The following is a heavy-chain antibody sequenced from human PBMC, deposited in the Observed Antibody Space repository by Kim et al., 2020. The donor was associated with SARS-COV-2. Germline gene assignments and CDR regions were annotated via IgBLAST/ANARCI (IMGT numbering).Heavy chain of an antibody. J-gene: IGHJ6*02. CDR3: AKDSLGGTPFPGMDV. Sequence: GGSLRLSCTASGFRFSDFYMSWIRQAPGKGLEWVSYISSTGNTVYYADSVKGRFTISRDNAKNSLYLQMNSLRVEDTAVYYCAKDSLGGTPFPGMDVRGQGTTVTVS. V-gene: IGHV3-11*01. D-gene: IGHD1-7*01. CDR1: GFRFSDFY. CDR2: ISSTGNTV.